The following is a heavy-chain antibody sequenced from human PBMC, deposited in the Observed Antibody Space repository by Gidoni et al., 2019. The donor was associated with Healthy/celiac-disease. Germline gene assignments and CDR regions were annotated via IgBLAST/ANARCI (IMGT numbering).Heavy chain of an antibody. CDR1: GFTFSSYA. CDR3: AKLGDIGSWYLGGYFDY. Sequence: QVQLVESGGGVVQPGRSLRLSCAASGFTFSSYAMHWVRQAPGKGLEWVAVISYDGSNKYYADSVKGRFTISRDNSKNTLYLQMNSLRAEDTAVYYCAKLGDIGSWYLGGYFDYWGQGTLVTVSS. V-gene: IGHV3-30-3*02. D-gene: IGHD6-13*01. CDR2: ISYDGSNK. J-gene: IGHJ4*02.